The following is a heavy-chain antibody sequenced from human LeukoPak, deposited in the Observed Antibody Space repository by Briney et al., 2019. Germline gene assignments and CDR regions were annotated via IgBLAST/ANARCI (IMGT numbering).Heavy chain of an antibody. CDR2: ISGSGGST. V-gene: IGHV3-23*01. D-gene: IGHD3/OR15-3a*01. CDR3: AKDHDFWTGRDWFDP. J-gene: IGHJ5*02. Sequence: GGSLRLSCAASGFTFSSYAMSWVRQAPGKGLEWVSAISGSGGSTYYADSVKGRFTISRDNSKNTLYLQMNSLRAEDTAVYYCAKDHDFWTGRDWFDPWGQGTLVTVSS. CDR1: GFTFSSYA.